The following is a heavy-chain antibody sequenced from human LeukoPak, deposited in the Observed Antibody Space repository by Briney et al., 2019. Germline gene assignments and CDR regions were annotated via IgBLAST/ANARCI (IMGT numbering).Heavy chain of an antibody. CDR2: ISGNGGNT. J-gene: IGHJ4*02. CDR1: GFTFSSCA. V-gene: IGHV3-23*01. Sequence: PGASLRLSCAASGFTFSSCAMRWVRQAPGKGLEWVSSISGNGGNTYYADYVKGRFTISRDNSKNTLYLQMNSLRAEDSAVYYCGKWGRLGALSLYYLDYWGQGSLVTVSS. D-gene: IGHD3-16*02. CDR3: GKWGRLGALSLYYLDY.